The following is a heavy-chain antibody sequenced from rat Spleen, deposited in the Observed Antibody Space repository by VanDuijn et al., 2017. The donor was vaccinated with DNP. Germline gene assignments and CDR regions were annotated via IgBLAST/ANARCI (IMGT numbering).Heavy chain of an antibody. Sequence: QVQLRESGPGLVQPSQTLSLTCTVSGSSLTNFGVNWVRQPPGKGLEWIAAMSGAGATFYNSALKSRLSFSSDPSRSQVFLHMDSLQTEDTAIYFCTGGGSTIYPFTYWGQGTSVTVSS. J-gene: IGHJ4*01. D-gene: IGHD1-2*01. CDR3: TGGGSTIYPFTY. CDR2: MSGAGAT. CDR1: GSSLTNFG. V-gene: IGHV2S12*01.